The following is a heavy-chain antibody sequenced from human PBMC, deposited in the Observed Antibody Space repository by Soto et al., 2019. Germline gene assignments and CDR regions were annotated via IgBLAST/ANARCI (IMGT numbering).Heavy chain of an antibody. CDR2: IYYSGST. J-gene: IGHJ6*03. CDR1: GGSISSGGYY. D-gene: IGHD3-10*01. V-gene: IGHV4-31*03. Sequence: SETLSLTCTVSGGSISSGGYYWSWIRQHPGEGLEWIGYIYYSGSTYYNPSLKSRVTISVDTSKNQFSLKLSSVTAAGTAVYYCARVEGMVRGVIITRPHYYMDVWGKGTTVTVSS. CDR3: ARVEGMVRGVIITRPHYYMDV.